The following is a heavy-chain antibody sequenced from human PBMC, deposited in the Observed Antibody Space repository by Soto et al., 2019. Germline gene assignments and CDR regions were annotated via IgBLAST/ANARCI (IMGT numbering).Heavy chain of an antibody. CDR3: ARGSGYYDILTRYYRVHFDP. V-gene: IGHV4-59*01. J-gene: IGHJ5*02. CDR1: GGSISSYY. D-gene: IGHD3-9*01. CDR2: IYYSGST. Sequence: PSETLSLTCTVSGGSISSYYWIWIRQPPGKGLEWIGYIYYSGSTNYNPSLKSRVTISVDTSKNQFSLKLSSVTAADTAVYYCARGSGYYDILTRYYRVHFDPWGQGTLVTVSS.